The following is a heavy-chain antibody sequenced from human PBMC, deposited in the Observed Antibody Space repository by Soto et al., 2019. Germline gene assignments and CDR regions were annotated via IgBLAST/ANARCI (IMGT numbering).Heavy chain of an antibody. Sequence: SETLSLTCTVSGGSISSGGYYWSWIRQHPGKGLEWIGYIYYSGSTYYNPSLKSRVTISVDTSKNQFSLKLSSVTAADTAVYYCARDPLAAAIDPLYGMDVWGQGTTVTVSS. D-gene: IGHD2-2*02. V-gene: IGHV4-31*03. CDR1: GGSISSGGYY. CDR2: IYYSGST. CDR3: ARDPLAAAIDPLYGMDV. J-gene: IGHJ6*02.